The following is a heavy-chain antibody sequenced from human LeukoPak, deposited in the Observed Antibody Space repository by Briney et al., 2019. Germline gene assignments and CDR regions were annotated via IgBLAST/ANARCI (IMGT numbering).Heavy chain of an antibody. CDR3: ARVGPTIAVAGTVDY. Sequence: GGSLRLSCAASGFTFSSYSMNWVRQAPGKGLEWVSSISSSSSYIYYADSVKGRFTISRDNAKNSLYLQMNSLRAEDTVVYYCARVGPTIAVAGTVDYWGQGTLVTVSS. CDR1: GFTFSSYS. J-gene: IGHJ4*02. V-gene: IGHV3-21*01. D-gene: IGHD6-19*01. CDR2: ISSSSSYI.